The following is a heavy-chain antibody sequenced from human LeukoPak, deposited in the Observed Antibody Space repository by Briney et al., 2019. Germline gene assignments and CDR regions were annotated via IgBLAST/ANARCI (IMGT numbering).Heavy chain of an antibody. D-gene: IGHD3-22*01. V-gene: IGHV4-31*03. CDR2: IYYSGST. J-gene: IGHJ3*02. Sequence: SETLSLTCTVSGGSISSGGYYWSWVRQHRGEGLEWIGYIYYSGSTYYNPSLKSRVTISVDTSKNQFSLKLSSVTAADTAVYYCASEIVVVPRAFDIWGQGTMVTVSS. CDR3: ASEIVVVPRAFDI. CDR1: GGSISSGGYY.